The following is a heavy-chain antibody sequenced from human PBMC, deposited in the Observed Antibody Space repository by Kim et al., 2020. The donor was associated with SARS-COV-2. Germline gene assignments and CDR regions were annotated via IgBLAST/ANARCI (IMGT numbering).Heavy chain of an antibody. V-gene: IGHV4-39*01. CDR3: ARREATFDAFDI. D-gene: IGHD1-1*01. Sequence: YYNPALKSRVTISVDTSKNQFSLKLSSVTAADTAVYFCARREATFDAFDIWGQGTMVTVSS. J-gene: IGHJ3*02.